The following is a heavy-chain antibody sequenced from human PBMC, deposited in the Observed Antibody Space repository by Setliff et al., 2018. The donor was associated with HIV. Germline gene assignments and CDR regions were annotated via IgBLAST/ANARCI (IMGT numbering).Heavy chain of an antibody. D-gene: IGHD2-15*01. J-gene: IGHJ4*02. V-gene: IGHV3-49*03. CDR2: IRSRPFGGTT. CDR1: GFTFGEYG. Sequence: PGESLKISCLGSGFTFGEYGMSWFRRAPGKGLEWVGFIRSRPFGGTTEYAASVKGRFTISRDDSKSIAYLQMNSLKSADAAVYYCTRGMRPMVKRVPFDYWGQGTLVTVSS. CDR3: TRGMRPMVKRVPFDY.